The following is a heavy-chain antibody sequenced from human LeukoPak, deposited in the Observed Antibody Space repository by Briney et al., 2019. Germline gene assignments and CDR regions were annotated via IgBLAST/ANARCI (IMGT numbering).Heavy chain of an antibody. CDR2: IYYSGST. J-gene: IGHJ6*03. D-gene: IGHD2-2*01. Sequence: SETLSLTCTVSGGSLSSGDYYWSWIRQPPGKGLEWIGYIYYSGSTYYNPSLKSRVTISVDTSKNQFSLKLSSVTAADTAVYYCARAHIVVVPAATLYYYYYMDVWGKGTTVTVSS. CDR3: ARAHIVVVPAATLYYYYYMDV. V-gene: IGHV4-30-4*08. CDR1: GGSLSSGDYY.